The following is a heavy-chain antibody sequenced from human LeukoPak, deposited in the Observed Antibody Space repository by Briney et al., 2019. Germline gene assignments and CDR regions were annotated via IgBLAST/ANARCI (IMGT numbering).Heavy chain of an antibody. D-gene: IGHD6-6*01. J-gene: IGHJ4*02. CDR3: ARGRSIAARTAFDY. Sequence: SETLSLTCTVSGGSSSSYYWSWIRQPPGKGLEWIGYFYYSGSTNYNPSLKSRVTISVDTSKNQFSPKLSSVTAADTAVYYCARGRSIAARTAFDYWGQGTLVTVSS. V-gene: IGHV4-59*01. CDR1: GGSSSSYY. CDR2: FYYSGST.